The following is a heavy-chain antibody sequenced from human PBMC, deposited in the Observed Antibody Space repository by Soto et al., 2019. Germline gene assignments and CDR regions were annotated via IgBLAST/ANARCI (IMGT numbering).Heavy chain of an antibody. CDR3: TRGQGNH. CDR2: MNPFSGNA. J-gene: IGHJ4*02. CDR1: GYTFTSYD. Sequence: QVQLVQSGAEVKKPGASVRVSCKASGYTFTSYDIYWVRQATGQGLERMGWMNPFSGNAVYTQKFQDRVTMTSDTSINTDYMEMSGLRSEDTAVYYCTRGQGNHWGQGALVTVSS. V-gene: IGHV1-8*01.